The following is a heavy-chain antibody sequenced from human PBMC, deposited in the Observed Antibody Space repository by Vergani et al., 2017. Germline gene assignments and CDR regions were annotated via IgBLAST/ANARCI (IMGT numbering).Heavy chain of an antibody. CDR3: TKGSRGYTGYFFDY. CDR2: VSGISATP. V-gene: IGHV3-23*01. CDR1: GFSFPGYA. D-gene: IGHD5-12*01. Sequence: EVQLLESGGGLAQPGGSLRLSCEASGFSFPGYAMSWVRQAPGKGLEWVSSVSGISATPYYADSVKGRFIISRDNSKNTLHLQMNSLRADDTAVYYCTKGSRGYTGYFFDYWGQGTLATVSS. J-gene: IGHJ4*02.